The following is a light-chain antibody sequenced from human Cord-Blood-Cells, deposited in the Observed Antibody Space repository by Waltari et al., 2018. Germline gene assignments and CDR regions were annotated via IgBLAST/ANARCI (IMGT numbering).Light chain of an antibody. CDR2: GAS. J-gene: IGKJ4*01. V-gene: IGKV3-15*01. Sequence: EIVMTQSPATLSVFPGERATLSCRASQSVSSNLAWYQQKPGQAPRLLIYGASTRATGIPARFSGSGSGTEFTLTISSPQSEDFAVCYCQQYNNWPPLTFGGGTKVEIK. CDR1: QSVSSN. CDR3: QQYNNWPPLT.